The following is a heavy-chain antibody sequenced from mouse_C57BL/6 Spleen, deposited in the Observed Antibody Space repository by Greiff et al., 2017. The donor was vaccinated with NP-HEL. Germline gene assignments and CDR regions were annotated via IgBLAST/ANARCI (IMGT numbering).Heavy chain of an antibody. Sequence: EVKLQESGGDLVKPGGSLKLSCAASGFTFSSYGMSWVRQTPDKRLEWVATISSGGSYTYYPDSVKGRFTISRDNAKNTLYLQMSSLKSEDTAMYYCARRGLTQDYFDYWGQGTTLTVSS. CDR3: ARRGLTQDYFDY. J-gene: IGHJ2*01. D-gene: IGHD1-3*01. CDR1: GFTFSSYG. CDR2: ISSGGSYT. V-gene: IGHV5-6*02.